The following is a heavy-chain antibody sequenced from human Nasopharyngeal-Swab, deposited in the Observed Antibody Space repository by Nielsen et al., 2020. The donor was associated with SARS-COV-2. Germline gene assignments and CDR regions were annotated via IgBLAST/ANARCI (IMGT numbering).Heavy chain of an antibody. Sequence: GESLKISCTASGFTFGDYAMSWVRQAPGKGLEWVGFIRSKAYGGTTEYAASVKGRFTISRDDSKSIAYLQMNSLKTEDTAVYYCTRATPGSYYYDSSGIYYYGMDVWGQGTTVTVSS. CDR3: TRATPGSYYYDSSGIYYYGMDV. CDR2: IRSKAYGGTT. J-gene: IGHJ6*02. CDR1: GFTFGDYA. V-gene: IGHV3-49*04. D-gene: IGHD3-22*01.